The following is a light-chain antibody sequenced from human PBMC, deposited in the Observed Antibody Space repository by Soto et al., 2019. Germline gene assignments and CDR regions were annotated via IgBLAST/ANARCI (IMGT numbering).Light chain of an antibody. CDR1: QSVSSSY. V-gene: IGKV3-20*01. Sequence: EIVLTQSPGTLSLSPGERATLSCRASQSVSSSYLAWYQQKPGQAPRLLIYGASSRATGIPDRFSGSGSVKDFTLNSSRLEPEDCAVYDCQHDGSSPWTFRQGTKVEIK. CDR2: GAS. J-gene: IGKJ1*01. CDR3: QHDGSSPWT.